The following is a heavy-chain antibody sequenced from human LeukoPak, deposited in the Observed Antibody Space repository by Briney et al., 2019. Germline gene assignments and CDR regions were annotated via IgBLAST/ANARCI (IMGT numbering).Heavy chain of an antibody. CDR1: GGSISTSSYY. CDR2: LDFSGRT. J-gene: IGHJ4*02. D-gene: IGHD3-16*02. CDR3: VTSVTVTFTPPAY. Sequence: SETLSLTCNVSGGSISTSSYYWGWIRQSPVKGLEWIGNLDFSGRTNYNPSLESRVTLSIDTSQTQFSLRLTSVTAADTAVYYCVTSVTVTFTPPAYWGRGALVTVSS. V-gene: IGHV4-39*07.